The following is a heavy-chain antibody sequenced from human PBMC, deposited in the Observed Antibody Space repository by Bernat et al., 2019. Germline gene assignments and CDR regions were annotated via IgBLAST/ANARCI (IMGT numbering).Heavy chain of an antibody. CDR1: GFTFSNAW. CDR2: IKSKNDGGTT. D-gene: IGHD3-9*01. Sequence: EVQLVESGGGLVKPGGSLRLSCAASGFTFSNAWMSWVRQAPGKGLEWVGRIKSKNDGGTTDYAAPVKGRFTISRDDSKNTLYLQMNSLKTEDTAVYYCTTLYYDILTGYYIDYWGQGTLVTVSS. J-gene: IGHJ4*02. V-gene: IGHV3-15*01. CDR3: TTLYYDILTGYYIDY.